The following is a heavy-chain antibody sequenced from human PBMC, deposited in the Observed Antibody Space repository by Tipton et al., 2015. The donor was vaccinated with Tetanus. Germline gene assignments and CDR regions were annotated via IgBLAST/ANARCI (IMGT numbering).Heavy chain of an antibody. J-gene: IGHJ4*02. D-gene: IGHD2-8*01. CDR2: IFYSGNS. Sequence: TLSLTCSVSGDSGSRHYWSWIRQPPGKALEWISDIFYSGNSISNPSFRSRVTMSVDTSRTLFSLTLIAVTAADTAVYFCARGLIDDFLGSRIYFDSWGPGTLVTVSS. V-gene: IGHV4-59*02. CDR3: ARGLIDDFLGSRIYFDS. CDR1: GDSGSRHY.